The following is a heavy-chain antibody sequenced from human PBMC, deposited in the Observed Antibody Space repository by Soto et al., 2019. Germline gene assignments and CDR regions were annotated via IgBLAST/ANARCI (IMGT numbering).Heavy chain of an antibody. D-gene: IGHD2-15*01. CDR2: IIPIFGTA. V-gene: IGHV1-69*13. CDR1: GGTFSSYA. Sequence: SVKVSCKASGGTFSSYAISWVRQAPGQGLEWMGGIIPIFGTANYAQKFQGRVTITADESTSTAYMELSSLRSEDTAVYYCAEVAATPDYYYGMDVWGQGTTVTVSS. J-gene: IGHJ6*02. CDR3: AEVAATPDYYYGMDV.